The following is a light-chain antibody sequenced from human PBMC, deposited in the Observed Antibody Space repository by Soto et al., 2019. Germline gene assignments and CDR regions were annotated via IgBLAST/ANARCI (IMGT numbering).Light chain of an antibody. CDR2: EVS. V-gene: IGLV2-23*02. CDR3: CSYAGSSTYV. J-gene: IGLJ1*01. Sequence: QSALXQPAYVSGSPGQSITISCTGTSSDVGSYNLVSWYQQHPGKAPKLMIYEVSKRPSGVSNRFSGSKSGNTASLTISGLQAEDEADYYCCSYAGSSTYVFGTGTKVTVL. CDR1: SSDVGSYNL.